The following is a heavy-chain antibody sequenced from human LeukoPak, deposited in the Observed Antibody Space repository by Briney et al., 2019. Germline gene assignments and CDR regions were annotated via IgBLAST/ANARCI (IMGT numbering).Heavy chain of an antibody. CDR1: GLTFSSYS. J-gene: IGHJ4*02. CDR2: IKQDGSEK. V-gene: IGHV3-7*05. CDR3: ARDQRYCSSSSCPWEPFDY. Sequence: GGSLGLSCAASGLTFSSYSMSWVPQAPGKGREWVANIKQDGSEKYYVDSVKGRFTISRDNAKNSLYLQMNSLRAEDTAVYYCARDQRYCSSSSCPWEPFDYWGQGTLVTVSS. D-gene: IGHD2-2*01.